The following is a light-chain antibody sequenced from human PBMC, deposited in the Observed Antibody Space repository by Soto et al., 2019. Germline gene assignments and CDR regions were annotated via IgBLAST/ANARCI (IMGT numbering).Light chain of an antibody. CDR1: QSVSSSSY. Sequence: EIVLTQSPGTLSLSPGERATLSCRASQSVSSSSYLAWYQQNPGKAPRLLIYGASSRANGIPDRVSGSGSAKAFTLTISRLEPEDFAVYYCRQYRSSPSHTFGQGTKLEIK. J-gene: IGKJ2*01. V-gene: IGKV3-20*01. CDR2: GAS. CDR3: RQYRSSPSHT.